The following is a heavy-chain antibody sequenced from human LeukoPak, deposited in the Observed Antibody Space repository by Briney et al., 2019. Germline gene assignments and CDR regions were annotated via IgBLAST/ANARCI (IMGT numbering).Heavy chain of an antibody. V-gene: IGHV3-23*01. D-gene: IGHD2-15*01. Sequence: GGSLRLSCAASGFTFSSYSMTWVRQAPGKGLEWVSNIRSNGGDTYYTDSVKGRFTISRDNSKNTLYLEMNSLRAEVTAVYYCAKGGYTSWFDPWGQGTLVTVSS. CDR1: GFTFSSYS. CDR3: AKGGYTSWFDP. CDR2: IRSNGGDT. J-gene: IGHJ5*02.